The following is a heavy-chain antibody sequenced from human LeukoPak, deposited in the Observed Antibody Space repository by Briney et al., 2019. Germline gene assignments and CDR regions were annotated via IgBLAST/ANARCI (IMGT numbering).Heavy chain of an antibody. J-gene: IGHJ4*02. CDR3: ASGEGGSSLDY. D-gene: IGHD6-13*01. CDR2: INHSGST. V-gene: IGHV4-34*01. CDR1: GGSFSGYY. Sequence: PSETLSLTCAVYGGSFSGYYWSWIRQPPGKGLEWIGEINHSGSTNYNPSLKSRVTISVNTSKNQFSLRLNSVTAADTAVYYCASGEGGSSLDYWGQGTLVTVSS.